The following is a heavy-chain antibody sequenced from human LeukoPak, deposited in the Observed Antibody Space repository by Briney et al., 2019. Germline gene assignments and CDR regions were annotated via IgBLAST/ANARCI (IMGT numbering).Heavy chain of an antibody. J-gene: IGHJ4*02. V-gene: IGHV3-23*01. Sequence: GGSLRLSCAASGFTFSTYAISWVRQAPGKGLEWVSAICGSDGSRYYADSVKGRFTISRDNSKNTLYLQMNSLRGEDTAVYYCAKGGSPSCYSSSGYWGQGTLVTVSS. CDR3: AKGGSPSCYSSSGY. D-gene: IGHD2-2*01. CDR2: ICGSDGSR. CDR1: GFTFSTYA.